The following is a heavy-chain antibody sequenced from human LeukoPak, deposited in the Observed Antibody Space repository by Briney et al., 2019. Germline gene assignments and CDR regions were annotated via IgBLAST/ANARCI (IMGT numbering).Heavy chain of an antibody. CDR2: INHSGST. CDR3: ARVRSSSWYGGDY. CDR1: GGSFSGYY. V-gene: IGHV4-34*01. Sequence: SETPSLTCAVYGGSFSGYYWSWIRQPPGKGLEWIGEINHSGSTNYNPSLKSRVTISVDTSKNQFSLKLSSVTAADTAVYYCARVRSSSWYGGDYWGQGTLVTVSS. D-gene: IGHD6-13*01. J-gene: IGHJ4*02.